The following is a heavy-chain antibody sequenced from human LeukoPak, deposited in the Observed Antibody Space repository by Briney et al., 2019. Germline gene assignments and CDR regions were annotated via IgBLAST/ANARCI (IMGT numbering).Heavy chain of an antibody. CDR1: GFTFSTYA. D-gene: IGHD5-18*01. Sequence: GGSLRLSCAASGFTFSTYAMNWVRQAPGKGLEWVSGISGSGGTTYYADSVKGRFTISRDNSKNTLYLQMNYLRAEDTALYYCARDRGGIQLWLQGGPYNWFDPWGQGTLVTVSS. J-gene: IGHJ5*02. V-gene: IGHV3-23*01. CDR2: ISGSGGTT. CDR3: ARDRGGIQLWLQGGPYNWFDP.